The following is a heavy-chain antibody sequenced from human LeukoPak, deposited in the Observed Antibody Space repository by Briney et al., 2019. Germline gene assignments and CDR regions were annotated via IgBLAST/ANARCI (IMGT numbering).Heavy chain of an antibody. CDR2: INPDGSEV. Sequence: GGSLRLSCAASGFTFSSHWMTWVRQAPGKGLVWVANINPDGSEVYYVDSAKGRFTISRDNAQNSLYVQMHSLRAEDTAVYYCARDHVAPGLIFDSWGQGALVTVSS. V-gene: IGHV3-7*01. J-gene: IGHJ4*02. D-gene: IGHD2-8*01. CDR1: GFTFSSHW. CDR3: ARDHVAPGLIFDS.